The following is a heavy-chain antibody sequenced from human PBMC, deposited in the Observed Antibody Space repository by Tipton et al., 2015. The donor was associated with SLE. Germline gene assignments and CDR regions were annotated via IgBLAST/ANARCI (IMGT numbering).Heavy chain of an antibody. CDR1: GVSISSHY. D-gene: IGHD7-27*01. Sequence: TLSLTCTVSGVSISSHYWSWIRQPPGKGLEWIGYIYYSGSTNYNPSLKSRVTISVDTSKNQFSLKLSSVTAADTAVYYCARNWGLRGYFDYWGQGTLVTVSS. CDR3: ARNWGLRGYFDY. V-gene: IGHV4-59*11. J-gene: IGHJ4*02. CDR2: IYYSGST.